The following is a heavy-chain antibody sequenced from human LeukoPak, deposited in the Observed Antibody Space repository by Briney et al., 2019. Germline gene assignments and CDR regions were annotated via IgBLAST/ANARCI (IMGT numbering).Heavy chain of an antibody. CDR1: GGTFSSYA. J-gene: IGHJ4*02. D-gene: IGHD4-23*01. Sequence: SVKVSCKASGGTFSSYAISWVRQAPGQGLEWMGGIIPIFGTANYAQKSQGRVTITADESTSTAYMELSSLIDDTAVYYCARDTSEHDYSGFGYWGQGTLVTVSS. V-gene: IGHV1-69*01. CDR2: IIPIFGTA. CDR3: ARDTSEHDYSGFGY.